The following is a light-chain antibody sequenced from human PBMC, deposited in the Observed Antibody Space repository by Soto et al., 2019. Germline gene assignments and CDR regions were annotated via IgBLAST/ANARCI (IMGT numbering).Light chain of an antibody. V-gene: IGLV1-44*01. CDR2: NNN. CDR1: SSNIGTNT. CDR3: AAWDDGLNGVL. J-gene: IGLJ2*01. Sequence: QSVLTQPPSASATPGQRVTISCSGSSSNIGTNTVNWYQKLPGTAPKLLIYNNNDRTPGVPDRFSGSKSGTSASLAISGLQSEDEADYYCAAWDDGLNGVLFGGGTKLTFL.